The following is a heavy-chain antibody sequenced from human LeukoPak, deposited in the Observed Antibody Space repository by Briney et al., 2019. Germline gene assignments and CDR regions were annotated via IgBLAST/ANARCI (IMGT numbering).Heavy chain of an antibody. CDR2: IRNDGNSK. J-gene: IGHJ4*02. CDR3: AKDNYGSGNYFDY. Sequence: SGGSLRLSCAASGFTFSNYGMHWVRQAPGKGLQWVAFIRNDGNSKQYADSVKGRFTISRDNSKNTLYMQMNSLRVEDTAVYYCAKDNYGSGNYFDYWGREPWSPSPQ. V-gene: IGHV3-30*02. D-gene: IGHD3-10*01. CDR1: GFTFSNYG.